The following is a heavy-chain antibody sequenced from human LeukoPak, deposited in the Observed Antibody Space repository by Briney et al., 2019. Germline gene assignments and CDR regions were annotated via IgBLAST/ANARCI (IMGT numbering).Heavy chain of an antibody. V-gene: IGHV3-48*02. Sequence: GGSLRLSCAASGFTFSSYAMSWVRQAPGKGLEWVSYISSSSSTIYYADSVKGRFTISRDNAKNSLYLQMNSLRDEDTAVYYCARDPVYYDSSGPFDYWGQGTLVTVSS. CDR1: GFTFSSYA. D-gene: IGHD3-22*01. CDR3: ARDPVYYDSSGPFDY. J-gene: IGHJ4*02. CDR2: ISSSSSTI.